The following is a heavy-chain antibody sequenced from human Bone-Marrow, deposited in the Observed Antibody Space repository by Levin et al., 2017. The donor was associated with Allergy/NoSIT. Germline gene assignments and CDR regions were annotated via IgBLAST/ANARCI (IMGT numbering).Heavy chain of an antibody. D-gene: IGHD3-10*01. J-gene: IGHJ5*02. V-gene: IGHV1-69*08. CDR3: ARGITEWFGELFNP. CDR1: GGSISTFT. CDR2: VIPIFDTP. Sequence: ASVKVSCKASGGSISTFTVSWVRQAPGQGLEWMGRVIPIFDTPNYAQKFQGRVTITADKSTNTAYMELNSLTSTDTAVYYCARGITEWFGELFNPWGQGTLVTVSS.